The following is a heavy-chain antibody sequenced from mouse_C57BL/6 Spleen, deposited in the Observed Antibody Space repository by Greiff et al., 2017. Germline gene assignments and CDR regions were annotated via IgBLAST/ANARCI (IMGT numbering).Heavy chain of an antibody. J-gene: IGHJ2*01. V-gene: IGHV1-39*01. Sequence: EVQGVESGPELVKPGASVKISCKASGYSFTDYNMNWVKQSNGKSLEWIGVINPNYGTTSYNQKFKGKATLTVDQSSSTAYMQLNSLTSEDSAVYYCARNEGLRRVLDYWGQGTTLTVSS. CDR3: ARNEGLRRVLDY. CDR1: GYSFTDYN. D-gene: IGHD2-4*01. CDR2: INPNYGTT.